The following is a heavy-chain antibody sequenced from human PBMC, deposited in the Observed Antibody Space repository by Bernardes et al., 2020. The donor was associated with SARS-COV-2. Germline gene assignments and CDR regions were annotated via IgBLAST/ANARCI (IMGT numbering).Heavy chain of an antibody. D-gene: IGHD3-9*01. J-gene: IGHJ3*01. CDR3: ARDVGGTDWRFCFDV. CDR1: GFKFGVHA. CDR2: LSYDGMKT. Sequence: GGSLRLSCVASGFKFGVHAIHWVRQAPGKGLEWVAVLSYDGMKTSYGDSVRGRFTIARDTSKNMLFLHMTALSAEDTAVYYCARDVGGTDWRFCFDVWGPGTMVHVSS. V-gene: IGHV3-30*03.